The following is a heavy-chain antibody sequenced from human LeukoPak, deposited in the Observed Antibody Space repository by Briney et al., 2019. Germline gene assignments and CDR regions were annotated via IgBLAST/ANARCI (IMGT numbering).Heavy chain of an antibody. CDR3: ARGSYGSGSYYQDYYYYYMDV. CDR1: GFTFSTYW. CDR2: INSDGSST. J-gene: IGHJ6*03. V-gene: IGHV3-74*01. D-gene: IGHD3-10*01. Sequence: GGSPRLSCAASGFTFSTYWMHWVRQAPGKGLAWVSRINSDGSSTSYADSVKGRFTISRDNAKNTLYLQMNSLRAEDTAVYYCARGSYGSGSYYQDYYYYYMDVWGKGTTVTISS.